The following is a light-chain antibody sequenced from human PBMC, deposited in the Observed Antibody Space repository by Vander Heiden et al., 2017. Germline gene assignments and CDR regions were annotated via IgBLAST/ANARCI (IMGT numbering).Light chain of an antibody. CDR1: QSISDY. Sequence: DIQMTQSPSSLSASVGDRVTIRCRASQSISDYLNWYQQKPGKAPNLLIYAASSLRSGVPSRFSGSGSGTDFALTISSLPPEDFATYYCQQSYSSPFTFGPGTKVDI. CDR3: QQSYSSPFT. CDR2: AAS. V-gene: IGKV1-39*01. J-gene: IGKJ3*01.